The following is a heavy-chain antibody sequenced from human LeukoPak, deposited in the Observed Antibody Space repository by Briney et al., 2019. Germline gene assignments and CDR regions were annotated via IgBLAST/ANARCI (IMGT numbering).Heavy chain of an antibody. CDR1: GYSFTRYW. CDR3: ARRTYGYSQPDY. CDR2: IYPGDSDT. Sequence: KGGESLKISCKGSGYSFTRYWIAWVRQMPGKGLELMGMIYPGDSDTRYSPSFKGQVTTSADKSISTAYPQWSSLKASDTAMYYCARRTYGYSQPDYWGQGTLVTVSS. D-gene: IGHD5-18*01. J-gene: IGHJ4*02. V-gene: IGHV5-51*01.